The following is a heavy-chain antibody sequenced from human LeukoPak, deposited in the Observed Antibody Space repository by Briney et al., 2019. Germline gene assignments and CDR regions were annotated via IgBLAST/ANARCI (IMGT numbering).Heavy chain of an antibody. D-gene: IGHD5-18*01. CDR3: ARDRRIQLWLRGNGMDV. CDR2: ISNSSSYI. Sequence: GGSLRLSCAASGFTFSSYSMNWVRQAPGKGLEWVSSISNSSSYIYYADSVKGRSTISRDNAKNSLYLQMNSLRAEDTAVYYCARDRRIQLWLRGNGMDVWGQGTTVTVSS. J-gene: IGHJ6*02. CDR1: GFTFSSYS. V-gene: IGHV3-21*01.